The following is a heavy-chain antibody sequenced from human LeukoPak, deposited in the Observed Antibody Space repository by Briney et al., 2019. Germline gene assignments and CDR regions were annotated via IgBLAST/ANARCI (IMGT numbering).Heavy chain of an antibody. CDR2: IYHSGST. CDR1: GYSISSGYY. CDR3: ARARDGYNPGGFDI. J-gene: IGHJ3*02. Sequence: KPSETLSLTCTVSGYSISSGYYWGWIRQPPGKGLEWIGSIYHSGSTYYNPSLKSRVTISVDTSKNQFSLKLSSVTAADTAVYYCARARDGYNPGGFDIWGQGTMVTVSS. D-gene: IGHD5-24*01. V-gene: IGHV4-38-2*02.